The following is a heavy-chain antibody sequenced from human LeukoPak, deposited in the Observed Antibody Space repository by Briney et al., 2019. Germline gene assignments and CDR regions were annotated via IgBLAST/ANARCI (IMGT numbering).Heavy chain of an antibody. Sequence: PSETLSLTCTVSGGSISTCYWSWIRQPPGKGLEWIGYIYYSGNAYYNPSLKSRVTISVDTSKNQFSLKLSSVTAADTAVYYCARRYCSGGNCSPGWFDPWGQGTLVTVSS. V-gene: IGHV4-59*08. CDR1: GGSISTCY. CDR2: IYYSGNA. CDR3: ARRYCSGGNCSPGWFDP. J-gene: IGHJ5*02. D-gene: IGHD2-15*01.